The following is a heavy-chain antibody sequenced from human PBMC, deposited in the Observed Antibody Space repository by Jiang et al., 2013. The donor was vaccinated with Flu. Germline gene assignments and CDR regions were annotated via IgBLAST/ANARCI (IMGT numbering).Heavy chain of an antibody. V-gene: IGHV5-51*01. Sequence: KISCQGLDTALLNTGSAGCAGCPGKAWSGWGVIYPGDSDTRYSPSFQGQVTISADKSTNTAYLQWNSLRASDTAIYYCARAEGTSAGNFDFWGQGTLVTVSS. D-gene: IGHD6-13*01. CDR1: DTALLNTG. CDR2: IYPGDSDT. J-gene: IGHJ4*02. CDR3: ARAEGTSAGNFDF.